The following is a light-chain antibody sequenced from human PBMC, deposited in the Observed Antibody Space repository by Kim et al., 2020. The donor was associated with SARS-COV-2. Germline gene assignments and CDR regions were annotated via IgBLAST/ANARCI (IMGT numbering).Light chain of an antibody. V-gene: IGLV1-40*01. CDR2: ANT. Sequence: QRVTISCTGGSSNIGAGYEVHWYQQIPGTAPKLLIYANTKRPSGVPDRFSGSKSGTSASLAITGLQAEDEADYYCQSYDSSLSAWVFGGGTKLAVL. CDR1: SSNIGAGYE. J-gene: IGLJ3*02. CDR3: QSYDSSLSAWV.